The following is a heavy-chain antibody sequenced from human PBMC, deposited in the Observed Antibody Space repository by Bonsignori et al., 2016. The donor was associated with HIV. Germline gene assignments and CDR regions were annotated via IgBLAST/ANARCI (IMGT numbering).Heavy chain of an antibody. CDR3: ARGRYSSSSHPWFDP. V-gene: IGHV4-59*01. D-gene: IGHD6-13*01. J-gene: IGHJ5*02. Sequence: WIRQPPGKGLEWIGYIYYSGSTNYNPSLKSRVTISVDTSKNQFSLKLSSVTAADTAVYYCARGRYSSSSHPWFDPWGQGTLVTVSS. CDR2: IYYSGST.